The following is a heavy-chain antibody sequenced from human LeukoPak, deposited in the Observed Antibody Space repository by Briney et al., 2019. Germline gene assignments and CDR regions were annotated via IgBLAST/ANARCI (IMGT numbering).Heavy chain of an antibody. V-gene: IGHV4-38-2*01. J-gene: IGHJ4*02. CDR3: ARNDSSGYFDY. CDR2: IYYSGST. CDR1: GYSISSVYY. D-gene: IGHD3-22*01. Sequence: PSETLSLTCAVSGYSISSVYYWGWIGQPPGKRLEWIGSIYYSGSTHYNPSLKSRVTIPVDTSKNQFSLRLSSVTAADTAVYYCARNDSSGYFDYWGQGTLVTVSS.